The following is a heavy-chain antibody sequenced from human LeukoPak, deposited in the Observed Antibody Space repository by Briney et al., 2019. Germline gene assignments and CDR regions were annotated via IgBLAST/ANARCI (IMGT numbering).Heavy chain of an antibody. CDR2: IYYSGST. D-gene: IGHD5-18*01. V-gene: IGHV4-59*01. Sequence: SETLSLTCTVSGGSISSYYWSWIRQPPGKGLEWIGYIYYSGSTNYNPPLKSRVTISVDTSKNQFSLKLSSVTAADTAVYYCARTTEGGYTYDYFYYYYMDVWGKGTTVTISS. CDR1: GGSISSYY. CDR3: ARTTEGGYTYDYFYYYYMDV. J-gene: IGHJ6*03.